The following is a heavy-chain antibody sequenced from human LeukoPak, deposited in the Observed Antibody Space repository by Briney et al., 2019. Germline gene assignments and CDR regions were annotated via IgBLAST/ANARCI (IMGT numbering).Heavy chain of an antibody. D-gene: IGHD6-13*01. CDR1: GGSFSGYY. J-gene: IGHJ5*02. CDR3: ARVGSPYSSSWYWFDP. V-gene: IGHV4-34*01. CDR2: INHSVST. Sequence: SETLSLTCAVYGGSFSGYYWSWIRQPPGKGLEWIGEINHSVSTNYNPSLKSRVTISVDTSKNQFSLKLSSVTAADTAVYYCARVGSPYSSSWYWFDPWGQGTLVTVSS.